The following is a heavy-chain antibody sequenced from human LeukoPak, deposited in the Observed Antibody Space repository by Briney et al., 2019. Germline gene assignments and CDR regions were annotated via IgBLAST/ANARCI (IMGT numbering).Heavy chain of an antibody. D-gene: IGHD2-15*01. CDR3: AKAYCSGGSCYPEAFDY. J-gene: IGHJ4*02. Sequence: GGSLRLSCAASGFTFDDYAMHWVRQAPGKGREWVSGISWNSGSIGYADSVKGRFTISRDNAKNSLYLQMNSLRAEDTALYYCAKAYCSGGSCYPEAFDYWGQGTLVTVSS. CDR2: ISWNSGSI. CDR1: GFTFDDYA. V-gene: IGHV3-9*01.